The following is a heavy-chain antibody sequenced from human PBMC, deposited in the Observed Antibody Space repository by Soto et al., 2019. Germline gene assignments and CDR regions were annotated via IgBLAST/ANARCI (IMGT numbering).Heavy chain of an antibody. CDR3: ARNGIAAADIDP. Sequence: SETLSLTCAVSGGSISSGGYSWSWIRQPPGKGLEWIGSIYYSGSTYYNPSLKSRVTISVDTSKNQFSLKLSSVTAADTAVYYCARNGIAAADIDPWGQGILVTVSS. CDR2: IYYSGST. CDR1: GGSISSGGYS. V-gene: IGHV4-30-2*03. D-gene: IGHD6-13*01. J-gene: IGHJ5*02.